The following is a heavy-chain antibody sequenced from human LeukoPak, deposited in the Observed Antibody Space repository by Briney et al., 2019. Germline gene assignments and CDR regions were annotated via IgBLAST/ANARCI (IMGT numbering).Heavy chain of an antibody. CDR3: AGFYYDSSSYYQGVDY. CDR2: INHSGST. V-gene: IGHV4-34*01. Sequence: PSETLSLTCAVYGGSFSGYYWSWIRQPPGKGLEWIGEINHSGSTNYNPSLKSRVTISVDTSKNQFSLKLSSVTAADTAVYYCAGFYYDSSSYYQGVDYWGQGTLVTVSS. CDR1: GGSFSGYY. D-gene: IGHD3-22*01. J-gene: IGHJ4*02.